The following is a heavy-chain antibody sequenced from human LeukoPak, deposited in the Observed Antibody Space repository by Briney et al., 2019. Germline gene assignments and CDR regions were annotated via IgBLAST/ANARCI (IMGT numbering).Heavy chain of an antibody. CDR2: IIPIFGTP. J-gene: IGHJ5*02. CDR3: ARGRDHYGSGYRVLWFDP. V-gene: IGHV1-69*01. Sequence: SVKVSCEASGGTFRSNGINWVRQAPGQGLEWMGGIIPIFGTPNYAQNFQGRVTITADESTSTAFMELSSLRSDDTAVYYCARGRDHYGSGYRVLWFDPWGQGTLVTVSS. CDR1: GGTFRSNG. D-gene: IGHD3-10*01.